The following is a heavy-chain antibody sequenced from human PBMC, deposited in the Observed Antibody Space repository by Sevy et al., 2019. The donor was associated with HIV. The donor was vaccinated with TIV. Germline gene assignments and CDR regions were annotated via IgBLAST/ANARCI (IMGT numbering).Heavy chain of an antibody. CDR2: IKQDGSEK. CDR3: ARVLLWFGEILYYYYGMDV. CDR1: GFTFSSYW. V-gene: IGHV3-7*01. D-gene: IGHD3-10*01. Sequence: GGSLRLSCAASGFTFSSYWMSWVRQAPGKGLEWVANIKQDGSEKYYVYSVKGRFTISRDNAKNSLYLQMNSLRAEDTAVYYCARVLLWFGEILYYYYGMDVWGQGTTVTVSS. J-gene: IGHJ6*02.